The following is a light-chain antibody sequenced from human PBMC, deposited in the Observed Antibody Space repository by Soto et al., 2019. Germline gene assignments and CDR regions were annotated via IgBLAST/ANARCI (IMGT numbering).Light chain of an antibody. CDR1: QSLQHNNGNTL. V-gene: IGKV2-28*01. CDR3: MQALQTPRT. J-gene: IGKJ1*01. Sequence: EIVMTQSPLSLTVTPGEPASISCKSSQSLQHNNGNTLLDWYMQKPGQSPQLLIYLGSSRAPGAPDRGFCSGSGTDFTLRISTVEADDAAIYYCMQALQTPRTFGQGTKLEI. CDR2: LGS.